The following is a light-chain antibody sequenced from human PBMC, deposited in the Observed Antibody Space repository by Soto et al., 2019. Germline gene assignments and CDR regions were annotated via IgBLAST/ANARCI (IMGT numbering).Light chain of an antibody. Sequence: EIVLTQSPATLSLSPGERATLSCRASQSIITYLAWYQQKPGQAPRLLIYDASNRATGIPARFSGSGSGTDFTLTISSLEPEDFAVYYCQQRTKWPLTFGEGTKVDIK. CDR3: QQRTKWPLT. V-gene: IGKV3-11*01. CDR1: QSIITY. J-gene: IGKJ4*01. CDR2: DAS.